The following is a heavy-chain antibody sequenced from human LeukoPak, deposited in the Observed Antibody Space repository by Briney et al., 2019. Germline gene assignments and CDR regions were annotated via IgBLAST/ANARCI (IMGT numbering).Heavy chain of an antibody. J-gene: IGHJ4*02. CDR3: ARYNYYDSQTYFDY. CDR1: GGSISRYH. V-gene: IGHV4-59*08. CDR2: IYYTGST. Sequence: SETLSLTCTVSGGSISRYHWSWIRQPPGKGLEWIGYIYYTGSTNYNPSLKSRVTISVDTSKNQFSLKLSSVTAADTAVYYCARYNYYDSQTYFDYWGQGTLVTVSS. D-gene: IGHD3-22*01.